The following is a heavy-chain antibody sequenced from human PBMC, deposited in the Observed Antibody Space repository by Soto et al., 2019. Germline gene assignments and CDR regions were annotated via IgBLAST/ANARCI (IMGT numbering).Heavy chain of an antibody. CDR1: GGSITSFY. CDR3: TRGSSGWFPRPLDY. J-gene: IGHJ4*02. D-gene: IGHD6-19*01. Sequence: QVQLRESGPGLVKPSETLSLTCTVSGGSITSFYWSWFRQPPGKGLEWIGYIYYNGNTNYNPSLKSRVTISVDTSKNQFSLNLSSVTAADTAVYYCTRGSSGWFPRPLDYWGQGTLVTVSS. CDR2: IYYNGNT. V-gene: IGHV4-59*01.